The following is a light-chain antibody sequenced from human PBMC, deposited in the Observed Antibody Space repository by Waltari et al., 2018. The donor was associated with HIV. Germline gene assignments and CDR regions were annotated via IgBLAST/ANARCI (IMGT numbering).Light chain of an antibody. V-gene: IGLV3-10*01. CDR3: YSTDATGNHRV. J-gene: IGLJ3*02. CDR1: ALPKKF. Sequence: SYELTQPPSVSVSPGQTARITCSGDALPKKFAHWYQQRSGQAPVLVIYEDTKRPSGIPERISGSSVGTTATLTISGAQMEDEAVYYCYSTDATGNHRVFGGGTRLTVL. CDR2: EDT.